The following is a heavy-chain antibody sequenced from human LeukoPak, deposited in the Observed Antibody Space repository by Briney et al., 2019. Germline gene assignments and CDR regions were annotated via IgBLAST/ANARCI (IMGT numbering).Heavy chain of an antibody. D-gene: IGHD6-19*01. CDR1: GYTFTSYY. V-gene: IGHV1-46*01. CDR3: ARDLAGSSGWYRVRGNWFDP. CDR2: INPSGGST. Sequence: ASVKVSCKASGYTFTSYYMHWVRQAPGQGLEWMGIINPSGGSTSYAQKFQGRVTMTRDTSTSTAYMELSSLRSEDTAVYYCARDLAGSSGWYRVRGNWFDPWGQGTLVTVSS. J-gene: IGHJ5*02.